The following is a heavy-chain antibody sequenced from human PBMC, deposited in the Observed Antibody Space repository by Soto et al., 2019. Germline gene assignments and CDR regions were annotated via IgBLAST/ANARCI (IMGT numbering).Heavy chain of an antibody. V-gene: IGHV1-3*01. D-gene: IGHD5-18*01. CDR3: ARGGVDTAMVNFDY. CDR2: INASNGNT. CDR1: GYTFTSYV. Sequence: ASVKVSCKASGYTFTSYVMHWVRQAPGKRREWMGWINASNGNTKYSQKFQGRVTITRDKSTSTAYMELSSLRSEDTAVYYCARGGVDTAMVNFDYWGQGTLVTVSS. J-gene: IGHJ4*02.